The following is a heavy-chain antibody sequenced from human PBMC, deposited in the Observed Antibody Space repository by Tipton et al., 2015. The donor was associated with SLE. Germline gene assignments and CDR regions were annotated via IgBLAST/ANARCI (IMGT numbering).Heavy chain of an antibody. CDR3: ARADYDFWSGYPYFDY. CDR2: IYHSGST. Sequence: TLSLTCAVSGGSISSGGYSWSWIRQPPGKGLEWIGYIYHSGSTYYNPSLKSRVTISVDRSKNQFSLKLSSVTAADTAVYYCARADYDFWSGYPYFDYWGQGTLVTVSS. J-gene: IGHJ4*02. D-gene: IGHD3-3*01. CDR1: GGSISSGGYS. V-gene: IGHV4-30-2*01.